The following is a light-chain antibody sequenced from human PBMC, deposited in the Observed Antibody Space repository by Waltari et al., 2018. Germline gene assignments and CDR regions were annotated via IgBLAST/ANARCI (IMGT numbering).Light chain of an antibody. CDR2: LVS. J-gene: IGKJ1*01. CDR1: QSLLHSSGYTF. Sequence: IVMTQSPLSLSVTPGEPASLSCRSSQSLLHSSGYTFLDWYLQQPGQSPQLLIYLVSNRASRVTDRCSGSGAGTDVTLKVSRVEAGEFGVELWKKNRQTPWTFGQGNKGESK. V-gene: IGKV2-28*01. CDR3: KKNRQTPWT.